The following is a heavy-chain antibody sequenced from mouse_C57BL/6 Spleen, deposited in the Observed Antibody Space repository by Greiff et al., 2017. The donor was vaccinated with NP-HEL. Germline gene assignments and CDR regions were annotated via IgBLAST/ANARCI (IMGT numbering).Heavy chain of an antibody. D-gene: IGHD2-5*01. Sequence: EVKLQESVAELVRPGASVKLSCTASGFNIKNTYMHWVKQRPEQGLEWIGRIDPANGNTKYAPKFQGKATITADTSSNTAYLQLSSLTSEDTAIYYCARTAYSNYGYFDVWGTGTTVTVSS. CDR3: ARTAYSNYGYFDV. V-gene: IGHV14-3*01. CDR1: GFNIKNTY. J-gene: IGHJ1*03. CDR2: IDPANGNT.